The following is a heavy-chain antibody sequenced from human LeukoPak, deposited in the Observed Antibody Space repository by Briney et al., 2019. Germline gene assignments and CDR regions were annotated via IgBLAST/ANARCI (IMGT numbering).Heavy chain of an antibody. Sequence: GASVKVSGKASGGTFSSYAISWVRQAPGQGLEWMGGIIPIFGTANYAQKFQGRVTITADKSTSTAYMELSSLRSEDTAVYYCARDSRAAAGGITSFDPWGQGTLVTVSS. J-gene: IGHJ5*02. CDR1: GGTFSSYA. V-gene: IGHV1-69*06. CDR3: ARDSRAAAGGITSFDP. D-gene: IGHD6-13*01. CDR2: IIPIFGTA.